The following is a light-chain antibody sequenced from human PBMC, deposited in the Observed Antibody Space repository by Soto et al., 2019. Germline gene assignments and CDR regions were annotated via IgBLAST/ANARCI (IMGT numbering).Light chain of an antibody. J-gene: IGKJ1*01. Sequence: EIVLTQSPATLSLSPGEKATLSCRASPSVSSCLAWYRHKPYQAPKVLSYDASNRATGIPARFSGSGFGTEFTLAISSLEPEDFAVYYCQQRSNWTTWTFGQGTMVEIK. CDR3: QQRSNWTTWT. CDR1: PSVSSC. CDR2: DAS. V-gene: IGKV3-11*01.